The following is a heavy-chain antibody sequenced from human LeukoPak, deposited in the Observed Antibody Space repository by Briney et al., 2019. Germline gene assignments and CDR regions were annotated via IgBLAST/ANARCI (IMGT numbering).Heavy chain of an antibody. V-gene: IGHV3-9*01. J-gene: IGHJ4*02. D-gene: IGHD6-19*01. CDR2: ISWNSGTI. Sequence: GRSLRLSCAGSGFIFNNYAMHWVRQPPGKGLKWVSGISWNSGTIDYADSVRGRFTISRDNAKNSLYLQMDSLRVEDTAFYYCAKDNRRHYTSGPNPDSLHWGQGALVTVSS. CDR1: GFIFNNYA. CDR3: AKDNRRHYTSGPNPDSLH.